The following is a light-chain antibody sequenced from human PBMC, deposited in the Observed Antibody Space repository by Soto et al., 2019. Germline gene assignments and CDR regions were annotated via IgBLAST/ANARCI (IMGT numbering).Light chain of an antibody. Sequence: DIVMTQSPDSLAVSLGERATINCKSSQSVLYSSNNKNYLAWYQQKPGQPPKLLIYCASTRESGVPDRFNGSVSGTDFTLTSSSLQAEVGALYYWQQYYSTPSYTFSQGTKLEIK. CDR1: QSVLYSSNNKNY. V-gene: IGKV4-1*01. CDR3: QQYYSTPSYT. CDR2: CAS. J-gene: IGKJ2*01.